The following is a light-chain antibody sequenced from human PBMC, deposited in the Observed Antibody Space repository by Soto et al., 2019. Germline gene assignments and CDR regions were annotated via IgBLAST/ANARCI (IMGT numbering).Light chain of an antibody. CDR3: QQYNSYSQFT. Sequence: DIQMTQSPSTLSASVGDRVTITCRASQSIKNWLAWYQQKPGEAPKLLIYKASTLESGVPSRFSGSGSGTEFTLTISCLQPDDVATYHRQQYNSYSQFTFGPGTKVDIK. J-gene: IGKJ3*01. CDR1: QSIKNW. V-gene: IGKV1-5*03. CDR2: KAS.